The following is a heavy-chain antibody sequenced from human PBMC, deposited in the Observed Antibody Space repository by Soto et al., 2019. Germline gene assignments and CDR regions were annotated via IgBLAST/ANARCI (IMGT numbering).Heavy chain of an antibody. D-gene: IGHD1-7*01. Sequence: QVQLQESGPGLVKPSQTLSLTCTVSGGAISSGGYYWSWTRQHHGKRLEWIGYIYYSRSTYYNPSLKSRVTISVDTSKNQFSLKLSSVTAADTAVYYCARPVITGTTAFDIWGQGTMVTVSS. CDR2: IYYSRST. CDR1: GGAISSGGYY. CDR3: ARPVITGTTAFDI. J-gene: IGHJ3*02. V-gene: IGHV4-31*03.